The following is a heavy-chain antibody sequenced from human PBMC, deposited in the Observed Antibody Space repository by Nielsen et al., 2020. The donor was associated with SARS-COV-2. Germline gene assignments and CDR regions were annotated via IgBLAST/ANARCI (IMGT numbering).Heavy chain of an antibody. J-gene: IGHJ5*02. D-gene: IGHD2-15*01. Sequence: WIRQPPGKGLEWVSVIYSGGSTYYADSVKGRFTISRDNSKNTLYLQMNSLRAEDTAVYYCARVRILRVGAAYRRDNWFDPWGQGTLVTVSS. CDR3: ARVRILRVGAAYRRDNWFDP. CDR2: IYSGGST. V-gene: IGHV3-53*01.